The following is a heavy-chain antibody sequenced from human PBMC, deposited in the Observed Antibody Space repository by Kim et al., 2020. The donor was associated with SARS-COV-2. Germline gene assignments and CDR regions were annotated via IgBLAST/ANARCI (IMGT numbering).Heavy chain of an antibody. D-gene: IGHD3-10*01. V-gene: IGHV5-10-1*01. CDR3: ARRCNNNYYGSGSPYQHAFDI. J-gene: IGHJ3*02. Sequence: GESLKISCKGSGYSFTSYWISWVRQMPGKGLEWMGRIDPSDSYTNYSPSFQGHVTLSADKSISTAYLQWSSLKASDTAMYYCARRCNNNYYGSGSPYQHAFDIWGQGTMVTVSS. CDR2: IDPSDSYT. CDR1: GYSFTSYW.